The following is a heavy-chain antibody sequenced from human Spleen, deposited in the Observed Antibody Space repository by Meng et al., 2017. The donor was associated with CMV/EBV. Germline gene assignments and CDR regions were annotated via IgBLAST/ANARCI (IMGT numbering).Heavy chain of an antibody. CDR2: IYVGGNT. J-gene: IGHJ4*02. V-gene: IGHV3-53*01. Sequence: GESLKISCAASGFTVSTNYMTWVRQAPGKGLEWVSVIYVGGNTYYADSVKGRFTISRDNSKNTLYLQMNSLRAEDTAVYYCAKGNLGDFWSGYYCFGYWGQGTLVTVSS. D-gene: IGHD3-3*01. CDR3: AKGNLGDFWSGYYCFGY. CDR1: GFTVSTNY.